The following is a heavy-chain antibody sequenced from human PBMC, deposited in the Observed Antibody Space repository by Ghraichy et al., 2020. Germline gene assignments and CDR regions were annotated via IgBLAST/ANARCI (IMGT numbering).Heavy chain of an antibody. D-gene: IGHD1-26*01. CDR1: GGSFSGYY. V-gene: IGHV4-34*01. Sequence: SETLSLTCAVYGGSFSGYYWSWIRQPPGKGLEWIGEINHSGSTNYNPSLKSRVTISVDTSKNQFSLKLSSVTAADTAVYYCARGGGGSYPNWGQGTLVTVSS. CDR3: ARGGGGSYPN. CDR2: INHSGST. J-gene: IGHJ4*02.